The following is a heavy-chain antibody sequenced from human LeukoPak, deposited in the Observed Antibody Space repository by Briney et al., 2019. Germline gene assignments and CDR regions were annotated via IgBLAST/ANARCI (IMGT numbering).Heavy chain of an antibody. CDR3: AKDRGHYGSGSCYDY. J-gene: IGHJ4*02. V-gene: IGHV3-23*01. D-gene: IGHD3-10*01. CDR2: ISASGDNT. Sequence: GGSLRLSCAASGFTFSSYAMSWVRQAPGKGLEWVSGISASGDNTHYADSVKGHFTISRDNSKNTLYLQMNSLRAEDTAVYYCAKDRGHYGSGSCYDYWGQGTLVTVSS. CDR1: GFTFSSYA.